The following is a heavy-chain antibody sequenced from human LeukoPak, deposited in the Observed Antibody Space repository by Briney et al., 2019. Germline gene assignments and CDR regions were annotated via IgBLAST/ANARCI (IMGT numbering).Heavy chain of an antibody. CDR1: GFNFDDYG. CDR2: INWNGGRT. V-gene: IGHV3-20*04. J-gene: IGHJ4*02. D-gene: IGHD3-22*01. Sequence: GGSLRLSCTASGFNFDDYGMSWVRQAPGKGLEWVSGINWNGGRTGYADSVKGRFTTSRDNAKNSLYLQMNSLRAEDTALYYCARDDSGYYPDLDYWGQGTLVTVSS. CDR3: ARDDSGYYPDLDY.